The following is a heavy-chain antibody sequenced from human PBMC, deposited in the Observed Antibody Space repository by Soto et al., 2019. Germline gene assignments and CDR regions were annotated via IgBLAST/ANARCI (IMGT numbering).Heavy chain of an antibody. V-gene: IGHV1-24*01. CDR3: DATLLPPYEFAFGGVVAGSLDY. J-gene: IGHJ4*02. CDR2: FAPEDREI. Sequence: GAPVKVSCNIFGYTRSRLSVPWVRQSPGKGLGWGGGFAPEDREILFAPRFLGRVSLTEDTSADSAYMELTSLTSEDTAVYFCDATLLPPYEFAFGGVVAGSLDYWRQGSLVTVSS. D-gene: IGHD3-16*01. CDR1: GYTRSRLS.